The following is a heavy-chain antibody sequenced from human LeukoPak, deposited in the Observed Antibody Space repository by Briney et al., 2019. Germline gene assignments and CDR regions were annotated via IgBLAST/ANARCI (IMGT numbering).Heavy chain of an antibody. J-gene: IGHJ5*02. Sequence: ASVKVSCKASGYTFTGYYMHWVRQAPGQGLEWMGWINPNSGGTNYAQKFQGRVTMTRDTSISTAYMELSRLRSDDTAVYYCARERKRDDWSDPWGQGTLVTVSS. CDR2: INPNSGGT. CDR3: ARERKRDDWSDP. CDR1: GYTFTGYY. V-gene: IGHV1-2*02.